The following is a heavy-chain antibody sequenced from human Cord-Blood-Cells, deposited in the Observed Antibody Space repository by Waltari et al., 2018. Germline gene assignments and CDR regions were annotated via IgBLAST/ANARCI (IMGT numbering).Heavy chain of an antibody. J-gene: IGHJ4*02. CDR3: ASMDSSWYYFDY. CDR1: GGSFSGHY. D-gene: IGHD6-13*01. V-gene: IGHV4-34*01. CDR2: NKHSGST. Sequence: QVQLQQWGAGLLKPSETLSLTCAVYGGSFSGHYWSWLRQPPGKGLEWIGENKHSGSTDYNPSLKSRVTISVNTSKNQFSLKLSSVTAADTAVYYCASMDSSWYYFDYWGQGTLVTVSS.